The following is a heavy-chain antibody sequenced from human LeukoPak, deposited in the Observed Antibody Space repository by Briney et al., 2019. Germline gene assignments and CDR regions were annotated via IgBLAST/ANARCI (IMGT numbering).Heavy chain of an antibody. CDR2: IYPGDSDT. D-gene: IGHD1-26*01. CDR1: GYSFISYW. V-gene: IGHV5-51*01. J-gene: IGHJ4*02. CDR3: ARQSDGGGSYPDY. Sequence: GESLKISCKGSGYSFISYWIAWVRQMHGKGLEWMGIIYPGDSDTRYSPSFQGQVTISADKSISTAYLQWSSLKASDTAMYYCARQSDGGGSYPDYWGQGTLVTLSS.